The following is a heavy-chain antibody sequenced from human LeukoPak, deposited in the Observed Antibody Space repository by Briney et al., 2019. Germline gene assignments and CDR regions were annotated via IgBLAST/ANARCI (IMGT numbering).Heavy chain of an antibody. J-gene: IGHJ6*04. CDR1: GFTFSIYS. Sequence: PGGSLTLSCAASGFTFSIYSMNWVRRASGKGLDWISYITGSSNTIYYADSGKGRFTISRDNAKNSLYLQMSSLRAEDRAVYYCARRSRRAYCSSTRCYPMEVWGERTTVTVSS. CDR2: ITGSSNTI. D-gene: IGHD2-2*01. CDR3: ARRSRRAYCSSTRCYPMEV. V-gene: IGHV3-48*04.